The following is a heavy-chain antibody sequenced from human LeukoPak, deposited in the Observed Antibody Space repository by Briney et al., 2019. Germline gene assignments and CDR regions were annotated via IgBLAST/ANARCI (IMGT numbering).Heavy chain of an antibody. D-gene: IGHD6-13*01. CDR1: GGSISSYY. J-gene: IGHJ4*02. V-gene: IGHV4-59*01. CDR2: IYYSGST. CDR3: ARDRRGSIAVATYFDY. Sequence: PSETLSLTCTVSGGSISSYYWSWIRQPPGKGLEWIGYIYYSGSTNYNPSLKSRATISVDTSKNQFSLKLSSVTAADTAVYYCARDRRGSIAVATYFDYWGQGTLVTVSS.